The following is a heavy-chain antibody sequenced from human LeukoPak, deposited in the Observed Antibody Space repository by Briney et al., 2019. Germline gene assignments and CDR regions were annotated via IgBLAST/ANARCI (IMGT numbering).Heavy chain of an antibody. D-gene: IGHD3-3*01. Sequence: GGSLRLSCAASGFTFSSYAMSWVRQAPGKGLEWVSAISGSGGSTSYADSVKGRFTISRDNSKNTLYLQMNSLRAEDTAVYYCAKGYDFWSGYSVTAFDYWGQGTLVTVSS. CDR1: GFTFSSYA. CDR2: ISGSGGST. CDR3: AKGYDFWSGYSVTAFDY. V-gene: IGHV3-23*01. J-gene: IGHJ4*02.